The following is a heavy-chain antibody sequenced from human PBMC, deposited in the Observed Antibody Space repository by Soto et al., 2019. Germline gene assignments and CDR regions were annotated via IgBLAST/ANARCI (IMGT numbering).Heavy chain of an antibody. D-gene: IGHD5-18*01. J-gene: IGHJ4*02. CDR1: GFTVSSNY. CDR2: IYSGGST. V-gene: IGHV3-53*01. CDR3: ERPGYSYGPFDY. Sequence: GGSMRLSCAASGFTVSSNYMSWVRQAPGRGLEWVSVIYSGGSTYYADSVKGRFTISRDNSKNTLFLQMNSLRAEDTAVYYCERPGYSYGPFDYWGQGTLVTVSS.